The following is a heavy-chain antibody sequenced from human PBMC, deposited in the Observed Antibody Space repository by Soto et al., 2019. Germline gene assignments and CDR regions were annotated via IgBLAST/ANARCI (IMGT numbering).Heavy chain of an antibody. J-gene: IGHJ4*02. CDR1: GFTFSDYA. CDR2: ISGSGDST. V-gene: IGHV3-23*01. D-gene: IGHD2-21*02. CDR3: AKDQTDVTLFDY. Sequence: PGGSLRLSCVVSGFTFSDYAMIWVRQAPGKGLEWISSISGSGDSTLYADSVKGRFTISRGSSETTVYLEMDNLRGEDTAVYYCAKDQTDVTLFDYWGQGTLVTVSS.